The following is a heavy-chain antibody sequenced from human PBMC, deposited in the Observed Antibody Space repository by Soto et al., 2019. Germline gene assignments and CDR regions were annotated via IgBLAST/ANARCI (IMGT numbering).Heavy chain of an antibody. J-gene: IGHJ4*02. CDR2: VSSSGST. V-gene: IGHV4-59*01. CDR3: ASVWRQQLPFFDF. D-gene: IGHD6-13*01. Sequence: QVPLQESGPGLVKPSETLSLTCTVSGGSISGNSWSWIRQPPGKGLEWIGYVSSSGSTKYNPSLKSRVTISVDTSKNQFSLKLTSVTAADTAVYYCASVWRQQLPFFDFWGQGTLLTVSS. CDR1: GGSISGNS.